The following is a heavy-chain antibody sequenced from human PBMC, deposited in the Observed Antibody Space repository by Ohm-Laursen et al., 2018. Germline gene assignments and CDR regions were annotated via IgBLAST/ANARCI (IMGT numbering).Heavy chain of an antibody. CDR3: ARDTRLRFDY. CDR1: DGSISRDY. CDR2: IYYTGST. D-gene: IGHD5-12*01. Sequence: SDTLSLTCTVSDGSISRDYWNWIRQPPGKGLEWIGYIYYTGSTDYEPSLKSRVSISVDTSKNQFSLKLSSVTAADTAVYYCARDTRLRFDYWGQGTLVTVSS. J-gene: IGHJ4*02. V-gene: IGHV4-59*12.